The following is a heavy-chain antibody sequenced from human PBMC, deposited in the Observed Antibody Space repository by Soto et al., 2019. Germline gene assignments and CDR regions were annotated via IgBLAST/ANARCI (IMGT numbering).Heavy chain of an antibody. CDR1: GASLRSYY. J-gene: IGHJ3*02. CDR2: NHQSGRA. CDR3: GRDGPLERGNAFDI. D-gene: IGHD1-1*01. Sequence: QVQLQESGPGLVKPSETLSLTCTVSGASLRSYYWSWVRQPPGKGLEWILFNHQSGRAGYNPSLKSRLTLFLDMYRSQCSLEFNSVTVADTAVYFCGRDGPLERGNAFDIWGQGAMVTVSS. V-gene: IGHV4-59*01.